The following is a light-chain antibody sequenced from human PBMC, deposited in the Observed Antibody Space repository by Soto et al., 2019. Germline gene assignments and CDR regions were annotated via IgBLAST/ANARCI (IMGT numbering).Light chain of an antibody. V-gene: IGKV1-39*01. Sequence: DIQMPQYPASLAASVDNRGTINCLASQSVRNYLNWYRQLPGKGPTLLIYSTSTLQSGVPSRFSGSGSGTDFTLTISSLQPEDFATYYCQLSYSTPFAFGPGTKVDIK. CDR1: QSVRNY. J-gene: IGKJ3*01. CDR2: STS. CDR3: QLSYSTPFA.